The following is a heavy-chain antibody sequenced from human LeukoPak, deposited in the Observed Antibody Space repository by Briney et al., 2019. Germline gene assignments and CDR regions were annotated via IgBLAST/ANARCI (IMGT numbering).Heavy chain of an antibody. J-gene: IGHJ4*02. CDR3: ARDLTLVPAAQYYFDY. D-gene: IGHD2-2*01. V-gene: IGHV1-18*01. CDR2: ISDYYGST. CDR1: GYTFTNYG. Sequence: ASVKVSCKASGYTFTNYGISWVRQAPGQGLEWMGWISDYYGSTLYAQKFQGRVSMTTDTSTRTAYMELRRLRSDDTAVYYCARDLTLVPAAQYYFDYWGQGTLVTVSS.